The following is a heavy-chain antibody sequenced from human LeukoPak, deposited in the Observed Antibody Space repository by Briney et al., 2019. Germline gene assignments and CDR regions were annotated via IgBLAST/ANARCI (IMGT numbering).Heavy chain of an antibody. CDR1: GFTFSSYW. CDR3: ARDQYYDFWSGYYIRHAFDI. D-gene: IGHD3-3*01. V-gene: IGHV3-7*01. CDR2: IKQDGSEK. J-gene: IGHJ3*02. Sequence: GGSLRLSCAASGFTFSSYWMSWVRQAPGKGLEWVANIKQDGSEKYYVDSVKGRFTISRDNAKNSLYLQMNSLRAEDTAVYYCARDQYYDFWSGYYIRHAFDIWGQGTMVTVSS.